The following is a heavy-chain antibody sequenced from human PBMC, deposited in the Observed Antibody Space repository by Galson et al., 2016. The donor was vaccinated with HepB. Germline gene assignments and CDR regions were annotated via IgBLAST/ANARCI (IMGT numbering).Heavy chain of an antibody. Sequence: SLRLSCAASGFTFDDYAMHWVRQAPGKGLEWVSGISWNSGNIVYADSLKGRFTISRDNAKNSLYLQMNSLRAEDTAFYDCVKGKMTSGCSWHFDYWGQGTLVTVSS. D-gene: IGHD6-13*01. CDR2: ISWNSGNI. J-gene: IGHJ4*02. CDR1: GFTFDDYA. CDR3: VKGKMTSGCSWHFDY. V-gene: IGHV3-9*01.